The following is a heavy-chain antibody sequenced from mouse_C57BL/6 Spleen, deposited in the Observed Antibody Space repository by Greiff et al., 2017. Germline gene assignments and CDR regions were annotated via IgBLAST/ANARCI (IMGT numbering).Heavy chain of an antibody. V-gene: IGHV1-15*01. D-gene: IGHD2-5*01. CDR1: GYTFTDYE. J-gene: IGHJ4*01. Sequence: QVQLQQSGAELVRPGASVTLSCKASGYTFTDYEMHWVKQTPVHGLEWIGAIDPETGGTAYNQKFKGKAILTADKSSSTAYMELRSLPSEDSAVYYCTRRKGPYYSNLYAMDYWGQGTSVTVSS. CDR3: TRRKGPYYSNLYAMDY. CDR2: IDPETGGT.